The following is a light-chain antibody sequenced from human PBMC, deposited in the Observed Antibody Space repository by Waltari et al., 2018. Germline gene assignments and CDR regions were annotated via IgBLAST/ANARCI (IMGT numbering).Light chain of an antibody. Sequence: DIVMTQSPDSLAVFLGERATVHCHSIQNLLYSSNNKNHLAWYQQKPGQAPKLLIYWASTRESGVPDRFSGSGSGTDFTLTISSLQAEDVAVYYCQQYYNSPSTFGQGTKLEIK. J-gene: IGKJ2*01. CDR1: QNLLYSSNNKNH. CDR2: WAS. CDR3: QQYYNSPST. V-gene: IGKV4-1*01.